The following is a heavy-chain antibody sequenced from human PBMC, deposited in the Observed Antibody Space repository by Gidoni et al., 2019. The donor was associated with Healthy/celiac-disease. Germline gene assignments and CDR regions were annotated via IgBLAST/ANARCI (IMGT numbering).Heavy chain of an antibody. CDR2: IIPIFGTA. CDR3: ARDPRLPVCGGACYSSWFDP. D-gene: IGHD2-21*01. CDR1: GGTFSSYA. J-gene: IGHJ5*02. V-gene: IGHV1-69*01. Sequence: QVQLVQSGAEVTKPGSSVKGSCKASGGTFSSYAISWVRQAPGQGLEWMGGIIPIFGTANYAQKFQGRVTITADESTSTAYMELSSLRSEDTAVYYCARDPRLPVCGGACYSSWFDPWGQGTLVTVSS.